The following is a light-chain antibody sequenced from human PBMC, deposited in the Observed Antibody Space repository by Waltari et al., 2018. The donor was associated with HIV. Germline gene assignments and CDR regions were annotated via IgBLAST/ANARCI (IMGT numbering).Light chain of an antibody. CDR1: SRDVGGYNY. V-gene: IGLV2-14*03. Sequence: QSALTQPASVSGSPGQSITLSCTGTSRDVGGYNYVTWYQQHPGKAHKHMIYDVSNRPSGVSNRFSGSKSGNTASLTISGLQAEDESDYYCSSYTSSSTLVVFGTGTNVTVL. CDR2: DVS. J-gene: IGLJ1*01. CDR3: SSYTSSSTLVV.